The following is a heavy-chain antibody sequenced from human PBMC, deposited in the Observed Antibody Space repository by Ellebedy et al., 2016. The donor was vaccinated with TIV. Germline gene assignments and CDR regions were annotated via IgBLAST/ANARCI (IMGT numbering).Heavy chain of an antibody. Sequence: PGGSLRLSCAASGFTFSDAWMSWVRQAPGKGLEWVGRIKSKTDSGTRDFAAPVKGRFVISRDDSKNTVYLQMTSLKTDDTAVYYCSAGTGKSDFDHWGQGTLVTVSS. V-gene: IGHV3-15*01. CDR3: SAGTGKSDFDH. D-gene: IGHD7-27*01. CDR2: IKSKTDSGTR. CDR1: GFTFSDAW. J-gene: IGHJ4*02.